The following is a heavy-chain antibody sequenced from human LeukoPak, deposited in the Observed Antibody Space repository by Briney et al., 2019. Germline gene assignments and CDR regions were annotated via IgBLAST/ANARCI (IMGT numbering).Heavy chain of an antibody. CDR1: GDSISSRSYY. Sequence: SQTLSLTCTVSGDSISSRSYYWSWVRQPAGKGLEWIGRISTSGRTNYNPSLKSRVTISLDTSKNQFSLRLSSVTAADTAVYYCARYGSGDYYYYMDVWGKGTTVTVSS. CDR3: ARYGSGDYYYYMDV. J-gene: IGHJ6*03. V-gene: IGHV4-61*02. D-gene: IGHD3-10*01. CDR2: ISTSGRT.